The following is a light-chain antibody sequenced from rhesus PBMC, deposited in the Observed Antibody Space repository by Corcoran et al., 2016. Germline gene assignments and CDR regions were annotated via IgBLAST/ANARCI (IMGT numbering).Light chain of an antibody. Sequence: DIQMTQSPSSLSASVGDRVTITCRASQGISTDLNWYQQKPGKAPKRLSYAAAGLEGGVPSRFTGSGSWADFTLTISSLQPEDFATYYCQHGYGTPLTFGGGTKVEIK. CDR3: QHGYGTPLT. CDR1: QGISTD. CDR2: AAA. J-gene: IGKJ4*01. V-gene: IGKV1-43*01.